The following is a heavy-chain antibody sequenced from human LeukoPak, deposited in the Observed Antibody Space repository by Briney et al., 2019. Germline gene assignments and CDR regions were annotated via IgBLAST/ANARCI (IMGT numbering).Heavy chain of an antibody. Sequence: PGGSLRLSCAASGFTFSSYAMHWVRQAPGKGLEWVAVISYDGSNKYYADSVKGRFTISRDNSKNTLYLHMNSLRAEDTAVYYCARDRSHHYHTPGEDWFDPWGQGTLVTVSS. CDR3: ARDRSHHYHTPGEDWFDP. CDR1: GFTFSSYA. V-gene: IGHV3-30*04. D-gene: IGHD3-10*01. J-gene: IGHJ5*02. CDR2: ISYDGSNK.